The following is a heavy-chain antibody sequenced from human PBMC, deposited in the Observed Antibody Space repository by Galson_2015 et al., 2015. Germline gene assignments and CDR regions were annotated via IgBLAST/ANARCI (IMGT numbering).Heavy chain of an antibody. V-gene: IGHV4-39*01. CDR1: GGSISSSSYY. J-gene: IGHJ4*02. CDR3: ARQSRSTVTTDY. CDR2: IYYSGST. Sequence: ETLSLTCTVSGGSISSSSYYWGWIRQPPGKGLEWIGSIYYSGSTYYNPSLKSRVTISVDTSKNQFSLKLSSVTAADTAVYYCARQSRSTVTTDYWGQGTLVTVSS. D-gene: IGHD4-17*01.